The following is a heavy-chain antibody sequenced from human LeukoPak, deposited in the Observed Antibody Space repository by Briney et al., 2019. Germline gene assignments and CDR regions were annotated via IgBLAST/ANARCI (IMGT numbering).Heavy chain of an antibody. CDR1: GGTFSSYA. J-gene: IGHJ4*02. D-gene: IGHD3-16*01. Sequence: SVKISCKASGGTFSSYAISWVRQAPGQGLEWMGRIIPIFGTANYAQKFQGRVTITTDESTSTAYMELSSLRSEDTAVYYCARGLGGGGLFDYWGQGTLVTVSS. CDR3: ARGLGGGGLFDY. V-gene: IGHV1-69*05. CDR2: IIPIFGTA.